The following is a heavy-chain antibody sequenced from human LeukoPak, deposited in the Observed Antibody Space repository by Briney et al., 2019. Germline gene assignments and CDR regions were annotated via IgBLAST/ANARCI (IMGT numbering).Heavy chain of an antibody. Sequence: PAGSLRLSCAASGFTITNARMGWVRQAPGKGLEWVGLIKNKIDGGTTDFAAPVKGRFTISIDDSKHTLFLQMNSLKSKDTGVYYCTPGYGHSDFDYWGQGTLDTVSS. CDR1: GFTITNAR. J-gene: IGHJ4*02. D-gene: IGHD3-3*02. V-gene: IGHV3-15*01. CDR2: IKNKIDGGTT. CDR3: TPGYGHSDFDY.